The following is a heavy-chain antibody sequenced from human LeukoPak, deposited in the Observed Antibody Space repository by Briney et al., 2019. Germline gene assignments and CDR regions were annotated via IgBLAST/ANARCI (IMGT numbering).Heavy chain of an antibody. D-gene: IGHD5-12*01. CDR3: ARDPNSGYDMVWYLDL. J-gene: IGHJ2*01. CDR2: ISSDGTKK. V-gene: IGHV3-30-3*01. CDR1: GFTFSTYA. Sequence: SGRSPRLSCAGSGFTFSTYAMHWVRQAPGKGLEWVAVISSDGTKKYYADSVKGRFTISRDNSKDMLYLQMNSLRVDDTAVYYCARDPNSGYDMVWYLDLWGRGTLVTVSS.